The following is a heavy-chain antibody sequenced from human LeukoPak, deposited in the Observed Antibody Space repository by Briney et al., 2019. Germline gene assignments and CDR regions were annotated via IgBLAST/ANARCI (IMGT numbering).Heavy chain of an antibody. D-gene: IGHD6-19*01. J-gene: IGHJ6*02. Sequence: GRTLRLSCAASGFTFSSYAMHWVRQAPGRGLEYVSAISSNGGSTYYANSVKGRFTIFRDNSKNTLYLQMGSLRAEAMAVYYCASDSPVADGYYYFSGMDVWGQGTTVTVSS. CDR2: ISSNGGST. CDR1: GFTFSSYA. CDR3: ASDSPVADGYYYFSGMDV. V-gene: IGHV3-64*01.